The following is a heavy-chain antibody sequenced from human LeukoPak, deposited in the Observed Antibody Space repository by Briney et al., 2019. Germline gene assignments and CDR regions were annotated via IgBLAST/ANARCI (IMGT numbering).Heavy chain of an antibody. Sequence: EASVTVSCKTSGYTFTGYYMHWVRQAPGQGLGWMGRINPNSGGTNYAQRFQGRVTMTRDTSITTAYMELSSLRSDDTAVYYCASWDWNPNYYFDYWGQGTLVTVSS. D-gene: IGHD1-1*01. CDR2: INPNSGGT. J-gene: IGHJ4*02. CDR1: GYTFTGYY. CDR3: ASWDWNPNYYFDY. V-gene: IGHV1-2*06.